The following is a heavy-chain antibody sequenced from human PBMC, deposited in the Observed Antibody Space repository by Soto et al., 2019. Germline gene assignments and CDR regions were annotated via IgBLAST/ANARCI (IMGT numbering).Heavy chain of an antibody. D-gene: IGHD6-19*01. J-gene: IGHJ4*02. CDR3: AKADGEQWLIPHLDN. V-gene: IGHV3-23*01. CDR2: ISCCGGST. CDR1: GFNFKKFA. Sequence: EVQLLESGGGVVQPGGSLRRSCEASGFNFKKFAMGWVRQAPGEGLEWVSGISCCGGSTFYADSVKGRFSLARDDSKNTLSLQLNSLRVEDTAHYYCAKADGEQWLIPHLDNWGQGTLVTV.